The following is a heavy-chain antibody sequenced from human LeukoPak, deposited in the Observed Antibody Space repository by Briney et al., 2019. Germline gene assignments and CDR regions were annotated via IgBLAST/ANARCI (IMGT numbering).Heavy chain of an antibody. J-gene: IGHJ5*01. D-gene: IGHD1-14*01. CDR2: IIPIFGSA. CDR1: VGTFTTYA. V-gene: IGHV1-69*13. Sequence: ASVKVSCKASVGTFTTYAIVWVRHAPGQGLEWMGEIIPIFGSANYAQKFQGRVTITPEESTCTAYLELRSLSSEDTAVYYCARVFRRWFDSWGQGTLVTVSS. CDR3: ARVFRRWFDS.